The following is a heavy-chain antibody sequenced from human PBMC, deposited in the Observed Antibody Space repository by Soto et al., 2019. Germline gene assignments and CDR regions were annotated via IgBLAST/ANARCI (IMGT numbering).Heavy chain of an antibody. V-gene: IGHV3-33*01. Sequence: PGGSLRLSCAASGFTFSSYGMHWVRQAPGKGLEWVAVIWYDGSNKYYADSVKGRFTISRDNSKNTLYLQMNSLRAEDTAVYYCARDYYGDYLYYYYGMDVWGQGTTVTVSS. CDR2: IWYDGSNK. CDR3: ARDYYGDYLYYYYGMDV. D-gene: IGHD4-17*01. J-gene: IGHJ6*02. CDR1: GFTFSSYG.